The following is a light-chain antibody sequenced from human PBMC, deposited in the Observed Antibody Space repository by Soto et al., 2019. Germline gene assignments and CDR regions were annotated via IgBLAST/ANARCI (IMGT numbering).Light chain of an antibody. Sequence: QAVVTQEPSLTVSPGGTVTLTCASTTGTLTSGHFPYWFQQKPGQAPRALIFDTSNRHSWTPARFSGTLLGGKAALTLSGAQPDDEAEYYCLLYYDTIRIFGGGTKVTVL. J-gene: IGLJ2*01. V-gene: IGLV7-46*01. CDR2: DTS. CDR3: LLYYDTIRI. CDR1: TGTLTSGHF.